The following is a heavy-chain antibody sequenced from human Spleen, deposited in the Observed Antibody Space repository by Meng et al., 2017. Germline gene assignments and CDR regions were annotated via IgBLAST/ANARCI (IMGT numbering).Heavy chain of an antibody. Sequence: WGAGLWRPSATVTLTCVVSGGSFSDYYWSWIRQPPGKGLEWIGELNHSGSTNYNPSLESRATISVDTSQTNLSLKLSSVTAADSAVYYCARGPTTMAHDFDYWGQGTLVTVSS. D-gene: IGHD4-11*01. V-gene: IGHV4-34*01. J-gene: IGHJ4*02. CDR1: GGSFSDYY. CDR2: LNHSGST. CDR3: ARGPTTMAHDFDY.